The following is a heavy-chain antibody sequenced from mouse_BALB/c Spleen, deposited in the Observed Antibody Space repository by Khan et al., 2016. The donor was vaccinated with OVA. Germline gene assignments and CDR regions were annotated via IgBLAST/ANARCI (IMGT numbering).Heavy chain of an antibody. CDR1: GYTFTTAG. D-gene: IGHD2-14*01. CDR2: INTHSGVP. CDR3: ERGGAAYYRNDGDAMEY. V-gene: IGHV9-4*02. J-gene: IGHJ4*01. Sequence: QIQLVQSGPELKKPGETVRISCKASGYTFTTAGMQWVQKMPGKGLKWIGWINTHSGVPKYAEDFKGRFAFSLETSASTAYLQITNLKNEDTATYFCERGGAAYYRNDGDAMEYWGQGTSVTVSS.